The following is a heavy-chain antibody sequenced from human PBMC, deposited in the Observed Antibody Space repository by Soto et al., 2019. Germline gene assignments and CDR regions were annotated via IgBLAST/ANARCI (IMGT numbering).Heavy chain of an antibody. J-gene: IGHJ5*02. CDR3: VRRHVSAAGIDWFEP. D-gene: IGHD6-13*01. CDR2: INAANGDT. CDR1: GYTFTSYG. V-gene: IGHV1-3*01. Sequence: ASVKVSCKASGYTFTSYGIHWVRQAPGQRLEWMGWINAANGDTKYSPKFQGRVTITRYTSASTAYMELSSLRSEDTAVYYCVRRHVSAAGIDWFEPWVQGTMVTVSS.